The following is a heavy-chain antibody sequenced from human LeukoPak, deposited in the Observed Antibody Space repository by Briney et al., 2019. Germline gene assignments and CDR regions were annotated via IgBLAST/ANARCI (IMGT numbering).Heavy chain of an antibody. V-gene: IGHV4-39*02. D-gene: IGHD3-10*01. Sequence: PSETLSLTCSVSGDSISTSSYYWGWIRQPPGKGLEWIGTIYYSGSTYYNPSLTSRVTISVDTSKNHFSLKLSSVTAADTAVYYCARGRAYGSGSYYYYYYYMDVWGKGTTVTVSS. J-gene: IGHJ6*03. CDR2: IYYSGST. CDR3: ARGRAYGSGSYYYYYYYMDV. CDR1: GDSISTSSYY.